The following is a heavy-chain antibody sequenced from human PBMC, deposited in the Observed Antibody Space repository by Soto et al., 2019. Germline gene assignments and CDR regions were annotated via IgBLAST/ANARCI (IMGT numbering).Heavy chain of an antibody. V-gene: IGHV4-61*01. CDR3: VRDCSGGSCYSTYGLDV. CDR1: GGSVSSDSYY. Sequence: PSETLSLTCTVSGGSVSSDSYYWSWIRQPPGKGLEWMGYIYYSGSTKYNPSLKSRVTISVDTSKNQFSLKLRSVTAADTAVYYCVRDCSGGSCYSTYGLDVWGQGTTVTVSS. D-gene: IGHD2-15*01. CDR2: IYYSGST. J-gene: IGHJ6*02.